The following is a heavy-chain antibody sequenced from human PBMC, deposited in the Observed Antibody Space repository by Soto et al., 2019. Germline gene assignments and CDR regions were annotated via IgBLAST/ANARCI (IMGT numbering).Heavy chain of an antibody. CDR2: ISGSGGST. D-gene: IGHD3-22*01. V-gene: IGHV3-23*01. Sequence: GGSLRLSCAASGFTFSSYAMSWVRQAPGKGLEWVSSISGSGGSTYYADSVKGRFTISRDNSKNTLYLQMNSLRAEDTAVYYCAKARYYDSTCYLYYFDYWGQGTLVTVSS. CDR1: GFTFSSYA. J-gene: IGHJ4*02. CDR3: AKARYYDSTCYLYYFDY.